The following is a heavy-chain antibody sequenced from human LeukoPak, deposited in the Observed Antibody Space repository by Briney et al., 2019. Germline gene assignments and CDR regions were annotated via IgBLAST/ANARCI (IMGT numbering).Heavy chain of an antibody. Sequence: PGGSLRLSCAASAFIFSDYYMSWIRQAPGKGLEWVSYIRGSGSHIYYADSVKGRFTISRDNAKNSLYLQMDSLRAEDTAVYYCARARARVNADWGYFDHWGQGTLVTVSS. V-gene: IGHV3-11*01. CDR1: AFIFSDYY. J-gene: IGHJ4*02. CDR2: IRGSGSHI. D-gene: IGHD3/OR15-3a*01. CDR3: ARARARVNADWGYFDH.